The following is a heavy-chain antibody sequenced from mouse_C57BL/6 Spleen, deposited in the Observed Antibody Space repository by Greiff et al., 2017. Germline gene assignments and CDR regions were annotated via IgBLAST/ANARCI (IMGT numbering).Heavy chain of an antibody. CDR3: ARTGELRRNAMDY. CDR2: IYPGDGDT. CDR1: GYAFSSSW. J-gene: IGHJ4*01. D-gene: IGHD1-1*01. V-gene: IGHV1-82*01. Sequence: QVQLQQSGPELVKPGASVKISCKASGYAFSSSWMNWVKQRPGKGLEWIGRIYPGDGDTNYNGKFKGKATLTADKSSSTAYMQLSSLTSEDSAVYFCARTGELRRNAMDYWGQGTSVTVSS.